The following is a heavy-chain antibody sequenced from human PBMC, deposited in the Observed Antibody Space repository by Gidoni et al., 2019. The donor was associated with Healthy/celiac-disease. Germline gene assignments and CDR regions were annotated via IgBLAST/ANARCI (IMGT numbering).Heavy chain of an antibody. D-gene: IGHD2-2*01. CDR2: IYYSGNT. J-gene: IGHJ4*02. CDR1: GCSIRSRSYY. V-gene: IGHV4-39*01. Sequence: QLHLQESGPGLVKPSETLSLTCTFSGCSIRSRSYYWGWIRQPPGKGMEWIGSIYYSGNTFYNPSLKSRVTISVDTSKNQFSRKLSSVTAADTAVYYCARRRKDQLLGYDYWGQGTLVTVSS. CDR3: ARRRKDQLLGYDY.